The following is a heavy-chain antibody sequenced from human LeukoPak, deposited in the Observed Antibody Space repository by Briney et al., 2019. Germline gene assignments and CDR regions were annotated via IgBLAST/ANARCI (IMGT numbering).Heavy chain of an antibody. D-gene: IGHD3-16*01. Sequence: SQTLSLTCAISGDSLSSSSSAWNWVRQSPSRGLEWLGRTYYRSKWYNDYAESVKSRIAINPDTSKNQFSLHLNSVTPEDTAVYYCVRGGHFDYWGQGTLVTVSS. V-gene: IGHV6-1*01. CDR1: GDSLSSSSSA. CDR3: VRGGHFDY. CDR2: TYYRSKWYN. J-gene: IGHJ4*02.